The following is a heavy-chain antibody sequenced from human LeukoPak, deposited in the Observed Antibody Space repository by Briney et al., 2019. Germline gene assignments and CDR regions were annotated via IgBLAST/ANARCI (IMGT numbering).Heavy chain of an antibody. J-gene: IGHJ4*02. CDR3: AREWSGFGELPDN. CDR2: INSDGSST. V-gene: IGHV3-74*01. CDR1: GFTFSGHW. D-gene: IGHD3-10*01. Sequence: PGGSLRLSCAASGFTFSGHWMHWVRQAPGKGLVWVSRINSDGSSTTYADSVKGRFTTSRDNAKSTLYLQMNSLRADDTAVYYCAREWSGFGELPDNWGQGTLVTVS.